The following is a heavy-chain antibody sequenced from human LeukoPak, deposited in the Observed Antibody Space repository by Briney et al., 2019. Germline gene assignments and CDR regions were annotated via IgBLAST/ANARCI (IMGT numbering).Heavy chain of an antibody. Sequence: ASVKVSCKASGGTFSSYAISWVRQAPGQGLEWMGRIIPILSIANYAQKFQGRVTITADKSTSTAYMELSSLRSEDTAVYYCARPGKPYCSSTSCYSFDYWGQGTLVTVSS. V-gene: IGHV1-69*04. D-gene: IGHD2-2*01. CDR1: GGTFSSYA. CDR3: ARPGKPYCSSTSCYSFDY. J-gene: IGHJ4*02. CDR2: IIPILSIA.